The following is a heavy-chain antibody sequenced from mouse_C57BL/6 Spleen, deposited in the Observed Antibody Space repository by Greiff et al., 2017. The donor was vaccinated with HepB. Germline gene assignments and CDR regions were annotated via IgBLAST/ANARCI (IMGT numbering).Heavy chain of an antibody. V-gene: IGHV8-12*01. J-gene: IGHJ2*01. CDR2: IYWDDDK. Sequence: VKLMESGPGILQSSQTLSLTCSFSGFSLSTSGMGVSWIRQPSGKGLEWLAHIYWDDDKSYNPSLKSRLTISKDTSSNQVFLKITSVDTADTATYYCARREEYGNYFDYWGQGTTLTVSS. CDR3: ARREEYGNYFDY. CDR1: GFSLSTSGMG. D-gene: IGHD2-10*02.